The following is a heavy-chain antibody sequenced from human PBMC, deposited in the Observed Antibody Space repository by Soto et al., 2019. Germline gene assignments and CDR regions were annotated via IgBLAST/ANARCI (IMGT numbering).Heavy chain of an antibody. V-gene: IGHV3-30-3*01. CDR3: AKEGPGRYGSGPKAYYYYYGMDV. D-gene: IGHD3-10*01. CDR1: GFTFSSYA. CDR2: ISYDGSNK. Sequence: QVQLVESGGGVVQPGRSLRLSCAASGFTFSSYAMHWVRQAPGKGLEWVAVISYDGSNKYYADSVKGRFTISRDNSKNTLYLQMNSLRAEDTAVYYCAKEGPGRYGSGPKAYYYYYGMDVWGQGTTVTVSS. J-gene: IGHJ6*02.